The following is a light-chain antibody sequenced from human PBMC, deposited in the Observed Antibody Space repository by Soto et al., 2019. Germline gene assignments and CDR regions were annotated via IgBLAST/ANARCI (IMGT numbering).Light chain of an antibody. J-gene: IGKJ5*01. CDR2: YIS. CDR1: QSAGNF. CDR3: QQHNQWPIT. V-gene: IGKV3D-15*01. Sequence: EIVMTPAPAPPFVSPGETASPSCLASQSAGNFLAWYQQKPGQAPRLLIYYISTRATGIPARFSGSGSGTEFTLTINSLQSEDSAVYYCQQHNQWPITFGQGTRLEIK.